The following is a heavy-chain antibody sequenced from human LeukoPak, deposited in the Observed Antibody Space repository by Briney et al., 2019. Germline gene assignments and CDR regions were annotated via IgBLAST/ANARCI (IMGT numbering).Heavy chain of an antibody. D-gene: IGHD1-26*01. Sequence: GGSLRLSCSASGFTFSSYWMSWVRQTTGKGLECVAKIREDGNEKFYVDSVKGRFTISRDNAKNSVYLQMNSLRAEDTAVYYCARSGWEIRVNYYYYYMDVWGKGTTVTVSS. V-gene: IGHV3-7*01. J-gene: IGHJ6*03. CDR2: IREDGNEK. CDR1: GFTFSSYW. CDR3: ARSGWEIRVNYYYYYMDV.